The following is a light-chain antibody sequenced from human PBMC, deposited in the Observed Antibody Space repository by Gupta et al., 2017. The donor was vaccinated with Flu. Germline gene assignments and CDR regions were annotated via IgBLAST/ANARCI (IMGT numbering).Light chain of an antibody. CDR1: SSDVGGYNF. Sequence: QSALTQPASVSGSPGQSITISCSGTSSDVGGYNFVSWYQQHPGKAPKLVIHDVSERPSGVSIRFSGSRSGNTASLTISGLQAEDEADYYCSSYSTTHTRVFGGGTKVTVL. J-gene: IGLJ3*02. V-gene: IGLV2-14*03. CDR2: DVS. CDR3: SSYSTTHTRV.